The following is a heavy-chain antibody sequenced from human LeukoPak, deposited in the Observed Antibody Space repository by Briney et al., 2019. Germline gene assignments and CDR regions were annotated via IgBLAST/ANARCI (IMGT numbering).Heavy chain of an antibody. CDR1: GYNFTTYW. CDR3: ARQPIDYGPDF. D-gene: IGHD4/OR15-4a*01. CDR2: IWPDDSET. V-gene: IGHV5-51*01. Sequence: ESLKISCKGSGYNFTTYWIAWVRQMPGKGLEWMGIIWPDDSETRYSPSFQGHVTMSVDKSINTAYLQWSSLRASDTATYFCARQPIDYGPDFWGQGTLVAVSS. J-gene: IGHJ4*02.